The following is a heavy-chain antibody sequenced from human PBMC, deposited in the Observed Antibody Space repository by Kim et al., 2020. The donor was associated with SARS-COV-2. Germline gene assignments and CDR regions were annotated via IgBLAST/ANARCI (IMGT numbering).Heavy chain of an antibody. CDR3: ARGPQYHYDSSDYSYFEY. V-gene: IGHV3-7*01. Sequence: GGSLRLSCAASGFTFSRYWMSWVRQAPGKGLEWVTNIKENGGEKSYVDSVKGRFTISRDNAKSSLYLQMNSVRAEDTAVYYCARGPQYHYDSSDYSYFEYWGQGTLVIVSS. CDR1: GFTFSRYW. J-gene: IGHJ4*02. D-gene: IGHD3-22*01. CDR2: IKENGGEK.